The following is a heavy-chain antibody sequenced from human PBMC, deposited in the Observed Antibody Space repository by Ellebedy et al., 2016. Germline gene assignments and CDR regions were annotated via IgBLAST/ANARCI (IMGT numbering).Heavy chain of an antibody. D-gene: IGHD3-9*01. V-gene: IGHV2-70*11. CDR1: GFSLSTSGMC. Sequence: SGPTLVKPTQTLTLTCTFSGFSLSTSGMCVSWIRQPPGKALEWLARIDWDDDKYYSTSLKTRLTISKDTSKNQVVLTMTNMDPVDTATYYCARIRDYDILTGYLGGDGMDVWGQGTTVTVSS. CDR2: IDWDDDK. CDR3: ARIRDYDILTGYLGGDGMDV. J-gene: IGHJ6*02.